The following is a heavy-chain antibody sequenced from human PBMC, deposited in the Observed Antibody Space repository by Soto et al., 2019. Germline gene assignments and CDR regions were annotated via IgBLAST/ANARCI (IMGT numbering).Heavy chain of an antibody. J-gene: IGHJ4*02. D-gene: IGHD3-10*01. CDR3: ARGSGLTYFAY. V-gene: IGHV4-59*08. CDR2: IYYSGST. CDR1: GGSIRSYY. Sequence: SETLSLTCTVSGGSIRSYYWSWIRQPPGKGLEWIGYIYYSGSTNYNPSLKSRVTISVDTSNNQFSLKLSSVTAADTAVYYCARGSGLTYFAYWGQGTLVTVSS.